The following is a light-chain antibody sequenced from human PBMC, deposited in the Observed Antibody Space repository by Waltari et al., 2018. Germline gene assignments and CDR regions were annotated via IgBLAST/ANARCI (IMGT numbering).Light chain of an antibody. CDR3: QQYNSYPWT. CDR2: KAS. Sequence: DIQMTQSPSTLSASVGVRVTITCRASQSFSSWLAWYQQKPGKAPKLLIYKASTLEGGVPSRFSGSGSGTEFTLTISSLQPDDFATYYCQQYNSYPWTFGQGTKVEIK. CDR1: QSFSSW. J-gene: IGKJ1*01. V-gene: IGKV1-5*03.